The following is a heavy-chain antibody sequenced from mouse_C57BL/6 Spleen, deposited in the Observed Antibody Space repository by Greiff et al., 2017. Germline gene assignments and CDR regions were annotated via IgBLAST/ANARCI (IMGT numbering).Heavy chain of an antibody. Sequence: VQLVESGAELVKPGASVKISCKASGYAFSSYWMNWVKQRPGKGLEWIGQIYPGDGDTNYNGKFKGKATLTADKSSSTAYMQLSSLTSEDSAVYFCARSTVVAPSYWYFDVWGTGTTVTVSS. CDR1: GYAFSSYW. V-gene: IGHV1-80*01. CDR3: ARSTVVAPSYWYFDV. D-gene: IGHD1-1*01. CDR2: IYPGDGDT. J-gene: IGHJ1*03.